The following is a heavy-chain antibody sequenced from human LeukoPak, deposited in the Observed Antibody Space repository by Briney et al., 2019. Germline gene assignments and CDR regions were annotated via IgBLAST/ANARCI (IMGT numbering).Heavy chain of an antibody. CDR2: IKQDGSEK. V-gene: IGHV3-7*01. CDR3: ARDLDSGDHAY. J-gene: IGHJ4*02. CDR1: GFTFSSYW. D-gene: IGHD3/OR15-3a*01. Sequence: GGSLRLSCAASGFTFSSYWMSWVRQAPGKGLEWVANIKQDGSEKYYVDSVKGRFTISRDNAKNTLYLQMNSLRAEDTAVYYCARDLDSGDHAYWGQGTLVTVSS.